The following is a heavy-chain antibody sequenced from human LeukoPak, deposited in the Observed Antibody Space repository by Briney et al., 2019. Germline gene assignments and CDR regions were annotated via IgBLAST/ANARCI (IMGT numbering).Heavy chain of an antibody. CDR3: ARDFRSNWNDWGGFDY. V-gene: IGHV3-66*01. Sequence: GGSLRLSCAASGFTVSSNYMSWVRQAPGKGLEWVSVIYSGGSTYYADSVKGRFTISRDNSKNTLYLQMNSLRAEDTAVYYCARDFRSNWNDWGGFDYWGQGTLVTVSS. D-gene: IGHD1-20*01. CDR2: IYSGGST. CDR1: GFTVSSNY. J-gene: IGHJ4*02.